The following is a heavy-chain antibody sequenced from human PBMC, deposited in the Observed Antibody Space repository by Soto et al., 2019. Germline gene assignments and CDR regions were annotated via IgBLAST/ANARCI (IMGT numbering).Heavy chain of an antibody. CDR2: SDPEDGGS. V-gene: IGHV1-24*01. J-gene: IGHJ6*02. CDR3: ATGARNYYYYGMDV. CDR1: GYTLTELS. Sequence: QVQLVQSGAEVRKPGASVKVSCKVSGYTLTELSMHWVRQAPGKGLEWLGGSDPEDGGSIYAQKFQGRVTMTEDTSTDTAYMELSRLRSEATDVYYCATGARNYYYYGMDVWGQGTTVTVSS.